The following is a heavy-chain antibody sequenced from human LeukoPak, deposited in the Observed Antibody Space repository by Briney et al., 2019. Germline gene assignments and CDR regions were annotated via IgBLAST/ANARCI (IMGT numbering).Heavy chain of an antibody. Sequence: GGSLRLSCSVSGFTFSSYAMHWVRPAPGKGLEYVSAISSNGGSTNYADSVKGRFTISRHNSKNTLYLQMSSLRAEVTAVYYCVKGGCEENDCYPQKSYFDYWGQGTLVTVSS. J-gene: IGHJ4*02. CDR1: GFTFSSYA. D-gene: IGHD2-21*02. CDR3: VKGGCEENDCYPQKSYFDY. V-gene: IGHV3-64D*06. CDR2: ISSNGGST.